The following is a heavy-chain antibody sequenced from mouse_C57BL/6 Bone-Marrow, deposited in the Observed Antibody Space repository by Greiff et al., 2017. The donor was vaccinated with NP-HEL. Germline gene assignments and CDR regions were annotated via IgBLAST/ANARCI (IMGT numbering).Heavy chain of an antibody. CDR3: ARVYYYGSRDFEV. V-gene: IGHV1-81*01. CDR2: IYPRSGNT. CDR1: GYTFTSYG. J-gene: IGHJ1*03. Sequence: QVQLQQSGAELARPGASVKLSCKASGYTFTSYGISWVKQRTGQGLEWIGEIYPRSGNTYYNEKFKGKATLTADKSSSTAYMELRSLTSEDSAVYFCARVYYYGSRDFEVWGTGTTVTVSS. D-gene: IGHD1-1*01.